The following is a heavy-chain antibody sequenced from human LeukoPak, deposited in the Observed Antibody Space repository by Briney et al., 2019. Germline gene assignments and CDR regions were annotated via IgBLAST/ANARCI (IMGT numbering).Heavy chain of an antibody. D-gene: IGHD1-26*01. CDR2: ISYDGSNK. V-gene: IGHV3-30-3*01. CDR3: ARVGYSGSYYIDY. CDR1: GFTFSSYA. J-gene: IGHJ4*02. Sequence: GGSLRLSCAASGFTFSSYAMHWVRQAPGEGLEWVAVISYDGSNKYYADSVKGRFTISRDNSKNTLYLQMNSLRAEDTAVYYCARVGYSGSYYIDYWGQGTLVTVSS.